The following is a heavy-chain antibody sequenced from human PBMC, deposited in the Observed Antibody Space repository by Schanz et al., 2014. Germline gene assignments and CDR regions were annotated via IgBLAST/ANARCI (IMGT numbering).Heavy chain of an antibody. CDR2: IYYRGNT. Sequence: QVQLQESGPGLVEPFQTLSLTCTVSGDSLSSAYWSWIRQHPGKGLEWIGFIYYRGNTYYNPSLKRRVCRSHDPSKTQFVLNLNSLTAADTACYYCARVPEPGWFDPWGQGTLVTVSS. V-gene: IGHV4-31*03. CDR3: ARVPEPGWFDP. D-gene: IGHD1-26*01. J-gene: IGHJ5*02. CDR1: GDSLSSAY.